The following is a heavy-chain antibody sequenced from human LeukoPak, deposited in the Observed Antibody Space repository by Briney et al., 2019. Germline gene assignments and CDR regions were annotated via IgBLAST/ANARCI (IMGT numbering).Heavy chain of an antibody. CDR1: GFTFSSHG. D-gene: IGHD6-19*01. J-gene: IGHJ3*02. CDR2: IPYAGSDK. Sequence: PGRSLRLSCAASGFTFSSHGIHWVRQAPGKGLEWVAVIPYAGSDKYYADSVKGRFTISRDNSKNTLNLQMDSLRAEDTAVYYCAKSSSGGWYLLGDAFDIWGQGTMVTVSS. V-gene: IGHV3-30*18. CDR3: AKSSSGGWYLLGDAFDI.